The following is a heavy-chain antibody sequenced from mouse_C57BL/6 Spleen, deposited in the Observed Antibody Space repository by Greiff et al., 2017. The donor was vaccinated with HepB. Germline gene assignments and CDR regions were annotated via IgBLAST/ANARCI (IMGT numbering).Heavy chain of an antibody. V-gene: IGHV1-52*01. J-gene: IGHJ2*01. CDR2: IDPSDSET. CDR3: ARGDYGSSYVGYFDY. CDR1: GYTFTSYW. Sequence: QVQLQQPGAELVRPGSSVKLSCKASGYTFTSYWMHWVKQRPIQGLEWIGNIDPSDSETHYNQKFKDKATLTVDKSSSTAYMQLSSLTSEDSAVYYRARGDYGSSYVGYFDYWGQGTTLTVSS. D-gene: IGHD1-1*01.